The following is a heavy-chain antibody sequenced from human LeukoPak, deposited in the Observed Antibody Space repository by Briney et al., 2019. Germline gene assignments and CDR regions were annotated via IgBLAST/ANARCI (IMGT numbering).Heavy chain of an antibody. CDR3: ASLYYYGSGSYYWNWFDP. CDR1: GSSISSYY. Sequence: SETLSLTCTVSGSSISSYYWSWIRQPPGRGLEWIGYIYYSGSTNYNPSLKSRVTISVDTSKNQFSLKLSSVTAADTAVYYCASLYYYGSGSYYWNWFDPWGQGTLVTVSS. J-gene: IGHJ5*02. V-gene: IGHV4-59*08. D-gene: IGHD3-10*01. CDR2: IYYSGST.